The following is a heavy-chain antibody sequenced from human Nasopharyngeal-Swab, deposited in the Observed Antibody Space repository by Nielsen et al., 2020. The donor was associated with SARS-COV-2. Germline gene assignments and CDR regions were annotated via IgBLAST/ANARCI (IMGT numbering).Heavy chain of an antibody. CDR1: GGSISSGDYY. CDR2: IYYSGST. Sequence: SETLSLTCTVSGGSISSGDYYWSRIRQPPGKGLEWIGYIYYSGSTYYNPSLKSRVTISVDTSKNQFSLKLSSVTAEDTAVYYCARAIGRITMIVVAIDAFDIWGQGTMVTVSS. CDR3: ARAIGRITMIVVAIDAFDI. J-gene: IGHJ3*02. V-gene: IGHV4-30-4*01. D-gene: IGHD3-22*01.